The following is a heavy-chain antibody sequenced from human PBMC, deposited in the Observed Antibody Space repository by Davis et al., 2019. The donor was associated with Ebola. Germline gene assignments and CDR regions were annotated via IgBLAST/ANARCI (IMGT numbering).Heavy chain of an antibody. J-gene: IGHJ6*02. D-gene: IGHD4-11*01. CDR1: GFSLSGHG. Sequence: GGSLRLSCAASGFSLSGHGMHWVRQAPGQGLEWVALIWDDGIKKYYADSVKGRFTISRDNSKNTLYLQMNSLRAEDTAVYYCAREGGGATVFYYYYGMDVWGQGTTVTVSS. CDR3: AREGGGATVFYYYYGMDV. V-gene: IGHV3-30*02. CDR2: IWDDGIKK.